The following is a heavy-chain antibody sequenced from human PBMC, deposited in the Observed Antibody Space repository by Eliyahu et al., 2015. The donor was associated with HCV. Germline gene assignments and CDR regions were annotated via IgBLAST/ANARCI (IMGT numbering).Heavy chain of an antibody. J-gene: IGHJ4*02. CDR2: ISGSGGST. CDR1: GFXFXSYA. V-gene: IGHV3-23*01. D-gene: IGHD6-6*01. Sequence: EVQLLESGGGLVQPGGSLRLSCAASGFXFXSYAMSWVRQAPGKGLGWVSAISGSGGSTYYADSVKGRFTISRDNSKNTLYLQMNSLRAEDTAVYYCAKVGIQYSSSDYWGQGTLVTVSS. CDR3: AKVGIQYSSSDY.